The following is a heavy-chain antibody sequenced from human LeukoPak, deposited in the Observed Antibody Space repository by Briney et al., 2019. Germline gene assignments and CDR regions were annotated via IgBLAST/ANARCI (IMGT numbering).Heavy chain of an antibody. CDR3: AREGPTVTTPDFDY. CDR2: IWYDGSNK. CDR1: GFTFSSYG. Sequence: GRSLRLSCAASGFTFSSYGMHWVRQAPGKGLEWVAVIWYDGSNKYYADCVKGRFTISRDNSKNTLYLQMNSLRAEDTAVYYCAREGPTVTTPDFDYWGQGTLVTVSS. J-gene: IGHJ4*02. D-gene: IGHD4-17*01. V-gene: IGHV3-33*01.